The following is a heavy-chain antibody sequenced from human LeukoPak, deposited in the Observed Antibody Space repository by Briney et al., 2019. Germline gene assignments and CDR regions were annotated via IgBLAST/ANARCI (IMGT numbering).Heavy chain of an antibody. CDR3: ARGETYYYDSSGYYY. D-gene: IGHD3-22*01. Sequence: SETLSLTCAVYGGSFSGYYWSWIRQPPGKGLEWIGEINHSGSTNYNPSLKSRVTISVDTSKNQFSLKLSSVTAADTAVYYCARGETYYYDSSGYYYWGQGTLVTVSS. J-gene: IGHJ4*02. CDR1: GGSFSGYY. CDR2: INHSGST. V-gene: IGHV4-34*01.